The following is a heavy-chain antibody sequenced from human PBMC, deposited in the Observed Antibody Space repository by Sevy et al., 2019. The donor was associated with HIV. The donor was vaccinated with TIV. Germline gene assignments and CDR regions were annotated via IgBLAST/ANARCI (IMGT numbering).Heavy chain of an antibody. D-gene: IGHD6-19*01. V-gene: IGHV3-23*01. J-gene: IGHJ6*02. CDR1: GFTFSNYA. Sequence: GGSLRLSCAASGFTFSNYAMNWVRQAPGKGLEWVSAISGSGGTTYDADPVKGRFTISRDKSLNTRYLQMNSLRAEDRAVYYGAKVLARGVAVAGSAWGMDVWGQGTTVTVSS. CDR3: AKVLARGVAVAGSAWGMDV. CDR2: ISGSGGTT.